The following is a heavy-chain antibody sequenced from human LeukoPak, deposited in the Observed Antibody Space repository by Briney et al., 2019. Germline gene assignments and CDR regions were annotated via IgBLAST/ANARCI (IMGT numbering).Heavy chain of an antibody. CDR1: GYTFTGYF. J-gene: IGHJ5*02. Sequence: ASVKVSCKASGYTFTGYFIHWVRQPPGQGLEWMGWINPNSGVTKYAQKFQGRVTMTRDTSISTAYMELSRLRSDDTAVYYCARGPIVVVPAAMPGWFDPWGQGTLVTVSS. D-gene: IGHD2-2*01. CDR3: ARGPIVVVPAAMPGWFDP. V-gene: IGHV1-2*02. CDR2: INPNSGVT.